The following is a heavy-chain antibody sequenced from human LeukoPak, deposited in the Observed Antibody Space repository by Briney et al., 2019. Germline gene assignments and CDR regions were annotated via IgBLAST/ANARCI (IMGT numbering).Heavy chain of an antibody. CDR2: INPNSGGT. CDR1: GYTFTGYY. D-gene: IGHD1-26*01. V-gene: IGHV1-2*02. Sequence: ASVKVSCKASGYTFTGYYMHWVRQAPGQGLEWMGWINPNSGGTNYAQKFQGRVTMTRDTSISTAYMELSRLRSDDTAVYYCARGKVGATRAYYFDYWGQGTLVTVSS. CDR3: ARGKVGATRAYYFDY. J-gene: IGHJ4*02.